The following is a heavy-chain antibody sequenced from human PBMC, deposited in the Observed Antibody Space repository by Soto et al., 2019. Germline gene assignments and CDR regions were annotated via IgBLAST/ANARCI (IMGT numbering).Heavy chain of an antibody. CDR2: INPNSGGT. CDR1: GYTFTGYY. J-gene: IGHJ4*02. V-gene: IGHV1-2*04. D-gene: IGHD2-2*01. CDR3: ARGNPITINSARCSSD. Sequence: ASVKVSCKASGYTFTGYYMHWVRQAPGQGLEWMGWINPNSGGTNYAQKFQGWVTMTRDTSISTAYMELSRLRSDDTAVYYCARGNPITINSARCSSDWGQGTLVTVSS.